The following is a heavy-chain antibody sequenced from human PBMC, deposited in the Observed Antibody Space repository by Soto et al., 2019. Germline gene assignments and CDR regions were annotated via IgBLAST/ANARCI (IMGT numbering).Heavy chain of an antibody. CDR2: ISGSGRST. D-gene: IGHD3-10*01. CDR3: AKWATSELLLGYNYGMDV. V-gene: IGHV3-23*01. Sequence: PGGSLRLSCAASGITFRSYAMSWVRQAPGKGLEWVSGISGSGRSTSYADSVKGRFTISRDNSKNTLYLQMSSLRAEDTALYYCAKWATSELLLGYNYGMDVWGQGTTVTVSS. CDR1: GITFRSYA. J-gene: IGHJ6*02.